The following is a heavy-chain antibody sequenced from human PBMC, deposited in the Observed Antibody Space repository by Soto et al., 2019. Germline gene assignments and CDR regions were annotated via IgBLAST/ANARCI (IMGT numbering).Heavy chain of an antibody. V-gene: IGHV1-58*02. CDR1: VFTFTSSA. CDR2: IVVGSGNT. Sequence: ASVKVSCKASVFTFTSSAMQWVRQARGQRLEWIGWIVVGSGNTNYAQKFQERVTITRDMSTSTAYMELSSLRSEDTAVYYCAAAKGYSGYGSSYYYYYYMDVWGKGTTVTVSS. J-gene: IGHJ6*03. CDR3: AAAKGYSGYGSSYYYYYYMDV. D-gene: IGHD5-12*01.